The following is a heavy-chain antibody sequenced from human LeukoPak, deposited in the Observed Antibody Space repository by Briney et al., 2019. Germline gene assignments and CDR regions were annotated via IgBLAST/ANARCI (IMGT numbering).Heavy chain of an antibody. CDR3: ARGRRRYYGSGSYYNVDYFDY. J-gene: IGHJ4*02. Sequence: SQTLSLTCTVSGGSISSGGYYWSWIRQPPGKGLEWIGEINHSGSTNYNPSLKSRVTISVDTSKNQFSLKLSSVTAADTAVYYCARGRRRYYGSGSYYNVDYFDYWGQGTLVTVSS. CDR2: INHSGST. D-gene: IGHD3-10*01. CDR1: GGSISSGGYY. V-gene: IGHV4-30-2*01.